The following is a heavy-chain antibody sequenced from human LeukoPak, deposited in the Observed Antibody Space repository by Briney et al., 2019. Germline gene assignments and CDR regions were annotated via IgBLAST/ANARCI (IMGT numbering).Heavy chain of an antibody. CDR2: ISADNGNT. CDR1: GYTFSNYG. V-gene: IGHV1-18*01. D-gene: IGHD2-15*01. CDR3: ARQSTGGSYYATYLQQ. J-gene: IGHJ1*01. Sequence: GASVKVSCKTSGYTFSNYGINWVRQAPGQGLEWMGWISADNGNTNYAQKVQGRVSMTTDTSTSTAYMELRSLKSDDTAVYYCARQSTGGSYYATYLQQWGQGTLVTVSS.